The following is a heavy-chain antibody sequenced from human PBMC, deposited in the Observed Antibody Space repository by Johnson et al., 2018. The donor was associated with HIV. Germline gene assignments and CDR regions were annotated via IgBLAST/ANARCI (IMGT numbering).Heavy chain of an antibody. CDR1: GFTFDDYA. D-gene: IGHD6-13*01. CDR2: ISWNRGSI. V-gene: IGHV3-9*01. Sequence: VLLVESGGALVQPGRSLRLSCVASGFTFDDYAMHWVRQAPGKGLAWVSGISWNRGSIGYADSVKGRFSISRDNAKNSLYLQMNSLRAEDTALYYCAKDRSSSWSWDAFDIWGQGTMVTVSS. CDR3: AKDRSSSWSWDAFDI. J-gene: IGHJ3*02.